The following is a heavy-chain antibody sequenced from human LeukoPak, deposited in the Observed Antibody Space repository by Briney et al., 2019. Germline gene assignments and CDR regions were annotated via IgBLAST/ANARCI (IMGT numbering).Heavy chain of an antibody. Sequence: PGGSLRLSCAASGFTFSSYAMSWVRQAPGKGLEWVSAISGSGGSTYYADSVKGRFTISRDNTKNTLYLQMNSLRAEDTAVYYCATPRAAGTKYYYYYMDVWGKGTTVTVSS. J-gene: IGHJ6*03. D-gene: IGHD6-13*01. CDR2: ISGSGGST. CDR3: ATPRAAGTKYYYYYMDV. V-gene: IGHV3-23*01. CDR1: GFTFSSYA.